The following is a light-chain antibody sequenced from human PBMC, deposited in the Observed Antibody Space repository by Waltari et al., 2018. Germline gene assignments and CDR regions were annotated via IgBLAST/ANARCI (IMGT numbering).Light chain of an antibody. CDR1: SSNIGAGYD. J-gene: IGLJ2*01. Sequence: QSGPPQPASVARAPGPRVPISSTGSSSNIGAGYDVPLYQPLPGTPPKLLIYGNSNRPSGVPDRFSGSKSGTSASLAITGLQAGDEADYYCQSYDSSLSGSVFGGGTKLTVL. CDR3: QSYDSSLSGSV. V-gene: IGLV1-40*01. CDR2: GNS.